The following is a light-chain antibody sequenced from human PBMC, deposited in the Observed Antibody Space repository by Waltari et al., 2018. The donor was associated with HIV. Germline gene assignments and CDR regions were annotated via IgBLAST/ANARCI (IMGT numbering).Light chain of an antibody. CDR1: QSVNSD. Sequence: IVMTQSPATLSVSPGERATLSCRASQSVNSDLAWYQQRPGQAPRLLIYDASTRATGIPARFSGSGSETDFTLTISSLQSEDVAVYYCQQENNWPPAWTFDRGSQVEI. CDR3: QQENNWPPAWT. CDR2: DAS. V-gene: IGKV3D-15*01. J-gene: IGKJ1*01.